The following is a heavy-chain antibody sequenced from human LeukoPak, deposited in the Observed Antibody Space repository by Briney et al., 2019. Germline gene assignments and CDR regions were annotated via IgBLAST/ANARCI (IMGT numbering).Heavy chain of an antibody. CDR2: IYSGGST. CDR1: GFTVSSNY. J-gene: IGHJ4*02. D-gene: IGHD6-19*01. Sequence: PGGSLSHSCAASGFTVSSNYLSWVRQAPGKGLEWVSVIYSGGSTYYADSVKGRFTISRDNSKNTLYLQMNSLRAEDTAVYYCARGRQLSFDYWGQGTLVTVSS. V-gene: IGHV3-53*01. CDR3: ARGRQLSFDY.